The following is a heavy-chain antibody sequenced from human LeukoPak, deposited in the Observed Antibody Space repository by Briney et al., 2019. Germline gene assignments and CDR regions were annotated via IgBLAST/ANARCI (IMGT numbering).Heavy chain of an antibody. CDR1: GGSFSGYY. J-gene: IGHJ4*02. D-gene: IGHD3-22*01. CDR3: ARSYYDSSGYTPYVDY. V-gene: IGHV4-34*01. CDR2: INHSGST. Sequence: SETLSLTCAAYGGSFSGYYRSWIRQPPGKGLEWIGEINHSGSTNYNPSLKSRVTISVDTSKNQFSLKLSSVTAADTAVYYCARSYYDSSGYTPYVDYWGQGTLVTVSS.